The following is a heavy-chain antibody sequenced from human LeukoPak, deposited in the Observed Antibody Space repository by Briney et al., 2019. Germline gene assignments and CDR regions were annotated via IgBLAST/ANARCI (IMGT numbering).Heavy chain of an antibody. Sequence: GSSVKVSCKASGGTFSSYAISWVRQAPGQGLEWMGGIIPIFGTANYAQKFQGRVTITADKSTSTAYMELSSLRSEDTAVYYCAREGGAMLRPYYCGMDVWGKGTTVTVSS. CDR3: AREGGAMLRPYYCGMDV. CDR1: GGTFSSYA. D-gene: IGHD3-16*01. CDR2: IIPIFGTA. V-gene: IGHV1-69*06. J-gene: IGHJ6*04.